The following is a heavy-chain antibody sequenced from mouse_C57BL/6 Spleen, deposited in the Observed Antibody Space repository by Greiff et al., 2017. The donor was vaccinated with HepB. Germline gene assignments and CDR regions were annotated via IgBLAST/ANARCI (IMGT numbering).Heavy chain of an antibody. CDR1: GYTFTDYE. V-gene: IGHV1-15*01. CDR2: IDPETGGT. Sequence: VQLQESGAELVRPGASVTLSCKASGYTFTDYEMHWVKQTPVHGLEWIGAIDPETGGTAYNQKFKGKAILTADKSSSTAYMELRSLTSEDSAVYHCPLLRYEDWYFDVWGTGTTVTVSS. J-gene: IGHJ1*03. D-gene: IGHD1-1*01. CDR3: PLLRYEDWYFDV.